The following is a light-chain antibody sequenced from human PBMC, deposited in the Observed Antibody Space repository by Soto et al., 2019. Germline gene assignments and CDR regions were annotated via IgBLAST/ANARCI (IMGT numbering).Light chain of an antibody. V-gene: IGKV1-5*03. CDR1: ESVNSW. Sequence: DTQMTQSPSTLSASIGDRVTITCRASESVNSWLAWYQQKPGKAPNLLIHRASTLQSEVPLRFSGSGSGTEFTLTIDSLQPDDFATYYCQHYNKFPYTFGQGTKLETK. CDR2: RAS. CDR3: QHYNKFPYT. J-gene: IGKJ2*01.